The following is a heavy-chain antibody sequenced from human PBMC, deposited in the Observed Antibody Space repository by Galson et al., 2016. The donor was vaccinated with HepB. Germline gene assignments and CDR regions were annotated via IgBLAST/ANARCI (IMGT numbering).Heavy chain of an antibody. V-gene: IGHV3-7*01. Sequence: SLRLSCAASGFTFRSYWMSWVRQAPGKGLQWVANVNQDETEKYYLDSVKGRFTVSRDNVKESVYLQMNSLRVQDTAVYYCARRADTQRRIAGWGWGMDVWGQGTTVTGSS. CDR2: VNQDETEK. D-gene: IGHD6-19*01. CDR1: GFTFRSYW. CDR3: ARRADTQRRIAGWGWGMDV. J-gene: IGHJ6*02.